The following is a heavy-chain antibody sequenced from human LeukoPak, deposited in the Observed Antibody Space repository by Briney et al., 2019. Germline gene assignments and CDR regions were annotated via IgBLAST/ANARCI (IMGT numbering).Heavy chain of an antibody. V-gene: IGHV4-34*01. Sequence: SETLSLTCAVYGGSFSGYYWSWIRQPPGKGLEWIGEINHSGSTNYNPSLKSRVTISVDTSKNQFSLKLSSVTAADTAVYYCARRPTFYGSGSYRYYYYYMDVWGKGTTVTISS. CDR2: INHSGST. J-gene: IGHJ6*03. CDR3: ARRPTFYGSGSYRYYYYYMDV. CDR1: GGSFSGYY. D-gene: IGHD3-10*01.